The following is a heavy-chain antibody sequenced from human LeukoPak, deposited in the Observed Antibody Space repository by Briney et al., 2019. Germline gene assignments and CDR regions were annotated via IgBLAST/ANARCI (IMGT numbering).Heavy chain of an antibody. J-gene: IGHJ4*02. V-gene: IGHV3-30*02. Sequence: GGSLRLSCAASGFTFSSYGMHWVRQAPGKGLEWVAFIRYDGSNKYYAGSVKGRFTISRDNSKNTLYLQMNSLRAEDTAVYYCAKRFYDFWSDHFDYWGQGTLVTVSS. CDR3: AKRFYDFWSDHFDY. CDR2: IRYDGSNK. CDR1: GFTFSSYG. D-gene: IGHD3-3*01.